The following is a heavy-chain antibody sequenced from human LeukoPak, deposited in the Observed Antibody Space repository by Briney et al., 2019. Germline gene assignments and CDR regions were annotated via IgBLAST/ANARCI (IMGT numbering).Heavy chain of an antibody. CDR2: MYPNSGNT. V-gene: IGHV1-8*03. CDR1: GYTFTSYD. CDR3: ARANYYYDSSGYYYYYYYMDV. D-gene: IGHD3-22*01. J-gene: IGHJ6*03. Sequence: ASVKVSRKASGYTFTSYDINWVRQATGQGLEWMGWMYPNSGNTGYAQKFQGRVTITRNTSISTAYMELSSLRSEDTAVYYYARANYYYDSSGYYYYYYYMDVWGKRTTVTVSS.